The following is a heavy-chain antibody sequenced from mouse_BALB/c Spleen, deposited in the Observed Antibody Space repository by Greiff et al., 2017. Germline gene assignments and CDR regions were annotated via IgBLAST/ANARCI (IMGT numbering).Heavy chain of an antibody. CDR2: ISSGSSTI. CDR1: GFTFSSFG. Sequence: EVKLVESGGGLVQPGGSRKLSCAASGFTFSSFGMHWVRQAPEKGLEWVAYISSGSSTIYYADTVKGRFTISRDNPKNTLFLQMTSLRSEDTAMYYCARSDFDVGGAGTTVTVSS. V-gene: IGHV5-17*02. CDR3: ARSDFDV. J-gene: IGHJ1*01.